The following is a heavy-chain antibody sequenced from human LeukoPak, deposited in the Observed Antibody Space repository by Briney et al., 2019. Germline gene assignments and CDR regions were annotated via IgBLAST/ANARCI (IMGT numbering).Heavy chain of an antibody. V-gene: IGHV4-39*07. D-gene: IGHD3-10*01. Sequence: SETLSLTCTVSGGSIHNSNYYWTWIRQPPGKGLEWIGEINHSGSTKYNPSLKSRVTISVDTSKNQFSLKLSSVTAADTAVYYCASRGWFGEPTFDPWGQGTLVTVSS. CDR3: ASRGWFGEPTFDP. J-gene: IGHJ5*02. CDR2: INHSGST. CDR1: GGSIHNSNYY.